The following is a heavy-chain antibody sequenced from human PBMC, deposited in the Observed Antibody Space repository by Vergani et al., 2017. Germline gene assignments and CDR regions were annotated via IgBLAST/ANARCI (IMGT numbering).Heavy chain of an antibody. D-gene: IGHD3-10*01. CDR1: GGTFSSYA. Sequence: QVQLVQSGAEVKKPGSSVKVSCKASGGTFSSYAISWVRQAPGQGLEWMGRIIPIFGTANYAQKFQGRVTITADESTSTAYIELSSLRSEDTDVYYCASSGVLYYYYYGMDVWGQGTTVTVSS. CDR3: ASSGVLYYYYYGMDV. J-gene: IGHJ6*02. V-gene: IGHV1-69*18. CDR2: IIPIFGTA.